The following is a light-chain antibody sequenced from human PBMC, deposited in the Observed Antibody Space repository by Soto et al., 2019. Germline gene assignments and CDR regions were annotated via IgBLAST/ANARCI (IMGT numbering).Light chain of an antibody. J-gene: IGLJ2*01. CDR1: SSDVGSYNL. V-gene: IGLV2-23*01. CDR3: CSYAAGNTVV. Sequence: QSVLTQSASVSGSPGQSITISCTGTSSDVGSYNLVSWYQQHPGKAPKLIIYEGSKRPSGVSPRFSGSKSGNTASLTISGLQADDEANYYCCSYAAGNTVVFGGGTKLTVL. CDR2: EGS.